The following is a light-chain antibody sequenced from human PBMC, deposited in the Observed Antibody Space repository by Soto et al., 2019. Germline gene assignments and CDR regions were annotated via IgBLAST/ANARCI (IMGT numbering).Light chain of an antibody. CDR1: QTIRSNY. J-gene: IGKJ1*01. CDR3: QQSGSSPWT. V-gene: IGKV3-20*01. CDR2: GAS. Sequence: ETVLTQSPGTLSLSPGERATLSCRASQTIRSNYLAWYRQTPGQAPRLLIYGASNRATGIADRFSGSGSGTDFTLIISRLEPEDSALYYCQQSGSSPWTFGQGTKVEIK.